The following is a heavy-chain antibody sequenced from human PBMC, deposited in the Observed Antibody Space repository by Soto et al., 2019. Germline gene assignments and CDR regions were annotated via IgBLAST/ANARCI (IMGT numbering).Heavy chain of an antibody. CDR1: GYSFTNYW. D-gene: IGHD4-17*01. CDR3: ARRRRHDYGDFAFDY. CDR2: IYPGNSDT. J-gene: IGHJ4*02. Sequence: GESRKISCKGSGYSFTNYWIGWVRQMSGKGLEWMGIIYPGNSDTRYSPPFQGQVTISADKSSSIAYLQWSSLKASDTAMYYCARRRRHDYGDFAFDYWGQGTLVTVSA. V-gene: IGHV5-51*01.